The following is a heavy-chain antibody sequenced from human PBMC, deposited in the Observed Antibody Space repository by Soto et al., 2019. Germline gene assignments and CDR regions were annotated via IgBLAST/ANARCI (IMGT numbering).Heavy chain of an antibody. J-gene: IGHJ6*02. D-gene: IGHD6-13*01. CDR1: GYTFTGYY. CDR3: ARGLIAGYGMDV. CDR2: INPSSGGT. Sequence: ASVKVSCKASGYTFTGYYMHWVRQAPGQGLEWMGWINPSSGGTNYAQKFQGWVTMTRDTSISTAYMELSRLRSYDTAVYYCARGLIAGYGMDVWGQGTTVTVSS. V-gene: IGHV1-2*04.